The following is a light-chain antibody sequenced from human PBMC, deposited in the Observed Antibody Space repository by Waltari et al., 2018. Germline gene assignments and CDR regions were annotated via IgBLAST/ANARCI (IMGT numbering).Light chain of an antibody. CDR1: SSDVGAYDF. CDR2: DVS. J-gene: IGLJ2*01. Sequence: QSALTQPASMSGSPGKSFTISCTGTSSDVGAYDFVSWYQQHPDKAPKLMIYDVSKWPSGVSNRFSGSKSGNTASLTISGLQTEDEAVYYCASHTDIRPMIFGGGTKLTVL. CDR3: ASHTDIRPMI. V-gene: IGLV2-14*03.